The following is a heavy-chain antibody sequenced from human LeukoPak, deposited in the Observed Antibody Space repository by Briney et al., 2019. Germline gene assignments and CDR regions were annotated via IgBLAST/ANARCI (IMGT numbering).Heavy chain of an antibody. CDR3: ARHVGFITMVRGVINNNWFDP. Sequence: SETLSLTCTVSAGSISTYYWGWIRQPPGKGLEWIGSSYYSGSPYYNPSLKSRVTISVDTSKKQFSLKLSSVTAADTAVYYCARHVGFITMVRGVINNNWFDPWGQGTLVTVSS. J-gene: IGHJ5*02. V-gene: IGHV4-39*01. CDR2: SYYSGSP. CDR1: AGSISTYY. D-gene: IGHD3-10*01.